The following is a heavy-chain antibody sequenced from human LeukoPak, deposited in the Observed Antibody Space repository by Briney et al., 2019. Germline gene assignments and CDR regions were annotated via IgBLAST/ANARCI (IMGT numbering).Heavy chain of an antibody. D-gene: IGHD1-26*01. V-gene: IGHV3-30*02. CDR1: GFTVSSNY. J-gene: IGHJ4*02. CDR2: IRYDGSNK. CDR3: AKDRARYSGSYPQGDYFDY. Sequence: GGSLRLSCAASGFTVSSNYMSWVRQAPGKGLEWVAFIRYDGSNKYYADSVKGRFTISRDNSKNTLYLQMNSLRAEDTAVYYCAKDRARYSGSYPQGDYFDYWGQGTLVTVSS.